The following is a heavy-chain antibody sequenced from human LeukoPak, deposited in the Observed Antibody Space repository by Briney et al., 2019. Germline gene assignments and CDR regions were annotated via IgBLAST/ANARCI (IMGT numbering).Heavy chain of an antibody. CDR1: GFTFTNYG. V-gene: IGHV3-74*01. D-gene: IGHD1-26*01. Sequence: PGGSLRHSCVASGFTFTNYGMMWVRQAPGKGLVWVSYINSDGRSTTYADSVKGRFTISRDNAKNTLYLQMNSLRAEDTAVYYCAKDLDSGSYYWGLDYWGQGTLVTVSS. CDR2: INSDGRST. CDR3: AKDLDSGSYYWGLDY. J-gene: IGHJ4*02.